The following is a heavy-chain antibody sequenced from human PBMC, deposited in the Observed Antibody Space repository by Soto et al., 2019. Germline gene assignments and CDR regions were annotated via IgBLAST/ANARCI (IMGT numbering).Heavy chain of an antibody. CDR2: IAPHSGRT. CDR1: GYAFTSYG. V-gene: IGHV1-18*04. D-gene: IGHD3-10*01. Sequence: QVPLVQSGPEVKKPGASVRVSCMTSGYAFTSYGVNWVRQVPGQGLEWMGWIAPHSGRTTYLPKFQGRVTITADPSTNTAYMELTSLSSDDTGIYFCARAATGSYHSAYWGQGTVVTGSA. CDR3: ARAATGSYHSAY. J-gene: IGHJ4*02.